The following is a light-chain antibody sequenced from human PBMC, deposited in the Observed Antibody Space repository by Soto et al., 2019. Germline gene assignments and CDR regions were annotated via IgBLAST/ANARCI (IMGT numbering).Light chain of an antibody. V-gene: IGKV1-5*01. CDR3: HQYNTYSPT. J-gene: IGKJ1*01. Sequence: DIQMTQSPSTLSAPVGDRVTITCRASQTISSWLACYQQKPGKAPQLLIYDAASLEKGVPSRFSGSGSGTDFTLTISSLEPDDFATYYCHQYNTYSPTFGQGTKVEV. CDR1: QTISSW. CDR2: DAA.